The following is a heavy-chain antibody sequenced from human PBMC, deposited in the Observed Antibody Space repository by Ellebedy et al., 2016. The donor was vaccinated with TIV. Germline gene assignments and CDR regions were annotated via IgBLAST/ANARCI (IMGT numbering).Heavy chain of an antibody. V-gene: IGHV3-23*01. D-gene: IGHD2-21*01. CDR3: AKDRTPGDGFWVFDQ. CDR1: GFTFSSYA. CDR2: IHANAVST. J-gene: IGHJ4*02. Sequence: GESLKISCAASGFTFSSYAMSWVRQAPGQGLEWVSGIHANAVSTAYADSVKGRFTISRDNSKNTVDLKMNSLRAEDTAVYYCAKDRTPGDGFWVFDQWGQGTLVTVSS.